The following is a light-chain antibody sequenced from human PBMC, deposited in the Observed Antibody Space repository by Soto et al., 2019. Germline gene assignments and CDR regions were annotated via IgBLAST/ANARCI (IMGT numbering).Light chain of an antibody. Sequence: EIVLTQSPGTLSLSPGERATLSCRASQSVSSSYLAWYQQKPGQAPRLLIYGASSRATGIPDRFSGSGSGTDFALTISRLEPEDFADYYYPHYDSSPPWTFGQGTKVEIK. V-gene: IGKV3-20*01. CDR3: PHYDSSPPWT. CDR2: GAS. CDR1: QSVSSSY. J-gene: IGKJ1*01.